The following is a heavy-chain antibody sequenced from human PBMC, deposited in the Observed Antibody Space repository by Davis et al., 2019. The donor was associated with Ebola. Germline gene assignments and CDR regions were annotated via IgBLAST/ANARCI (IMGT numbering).Heavy chain of an antibody. CDR3: ARSHGWVDY. V-gene: IGHV5-10-1*01. CDR1: GYTFTNNW. Sequence: GESLKISCRGSGYTFTNNWISWVRQMPGKGLEWMGRINPSDPNTDYTPSFQGHVTMSADKSITTAYLQWSSLKASDTAMYYGARSHGWVDYWGQGTLITVSS. J-gene: IGHJ4*02. D-gene: IGHD1-26*01. CDR2: INPSDPNT.